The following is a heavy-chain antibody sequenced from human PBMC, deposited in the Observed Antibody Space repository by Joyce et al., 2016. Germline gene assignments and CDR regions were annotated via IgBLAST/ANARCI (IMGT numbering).Heavy chain of an antibody. V-gene: IGHV4-30-2*01. J-gene: IGHJ4*02. CDR1: GDSFTTGGYA. D-gene: IGHD3-10*01. CDR3: ARAPRGPGYFDS. CDR2: IYHSGNT. Sequence: QLLLQESGPGLVKTSQTLSLTCAVSGDSFTTGGYAWNWIRQPPGKGLGWIGDIYHSGNTHFTPSLQSRVTISLDRSKSQFSLKLSSVTAADTAVYCCARAPRGPGYFDSWGQGTLVTVSS.